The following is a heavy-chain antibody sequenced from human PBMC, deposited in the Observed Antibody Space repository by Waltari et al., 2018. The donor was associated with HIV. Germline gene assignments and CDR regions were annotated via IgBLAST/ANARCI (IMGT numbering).Heavy chain of an antibody. V-gene: IGHV4-59*01. CDR1: GGSISSSY. CDR3: ARGNLVKWELLFGEGGNFDY. D-gene: IGHD1-26*01. J-gene: IGHJ4*02. CDR2: IYYSGST. Sequence: QVQLQESGPGLVKPSETLSLTCTVSGGSISSSYWSWIRQHPGKGLEWIGYIYYSGSTNYNPSLKSRVTISVDTSKNQFSLKLSSVTAADTAVYYCARGNLVKWELLFGEGGNFDYWGQGTLVTVSS.